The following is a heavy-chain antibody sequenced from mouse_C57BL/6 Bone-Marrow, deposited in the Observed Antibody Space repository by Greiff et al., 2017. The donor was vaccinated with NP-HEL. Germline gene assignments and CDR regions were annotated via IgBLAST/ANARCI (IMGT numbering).Heavy chain of an antibody. J-gene: IGHJ4*01. CDR3: VRQGGTAQARNAMDY. V-gene: IGHV10-1*01. Sequence: DVMLVESGGGLVQPKGSLKLSCAASGFSFNTYAMNWVRQAPGKGLEWVARIRSKSNNYATYYADSVKDRFTISRDDSESMLYLQMNNLKTEDTAMYYCVRQGGTAQARNAMDYWGQGTSVTVSS. CDR1: GFSFNTYA. CDR2: IRSKSNNYAT. D-gene: IGHD3-2*02.